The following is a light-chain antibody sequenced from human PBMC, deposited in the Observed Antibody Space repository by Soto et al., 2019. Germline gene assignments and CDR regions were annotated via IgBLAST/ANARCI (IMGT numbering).Light chain of an antibody. CDR2: GAS. V-gene: IGKV3-20*01. J-gene: IGKJ1*01. CDR3: QQYGSSPQT. CDR1: QSVSSSY. Sequence: EIVLTQSPGTLSLSPGERATLPCRASQSVSSSYLAWYQQKPGQAPRLLIYGASSRATGIPDRFSGSGSGTDFTLTISRLEPEDFAVYYWQQYGSSPQTFGQGTKVEIK.